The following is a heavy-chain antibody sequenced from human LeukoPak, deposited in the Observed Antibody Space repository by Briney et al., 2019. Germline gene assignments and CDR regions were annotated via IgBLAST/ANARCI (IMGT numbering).Heavy chain of an antibody. J-gene: IGHJ3*02. Sequence: SETLSLTCTVSGGSISSGGYYWSWIRQHPGKGLVWIGYIYYSGSTYYNPSLKSRVTISVDTSKNQFSLKLSSVTAADTAVYYCARGGPMGAKVVVDAFDIWGQGTMVTVSS. CDR2: IYYSGST. D-gene: IGHD1-26*01. V-gene: IGHV4-31*03. CDR3: ARGGPMGAKVVVDAFDI. CDR1: GGSISSGGYY.